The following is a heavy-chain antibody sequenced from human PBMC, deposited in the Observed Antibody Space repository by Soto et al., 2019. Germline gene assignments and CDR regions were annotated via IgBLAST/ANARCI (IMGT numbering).Heavy chain of an antibody. D-gene: IGHD6-19*01. Sequence: GGSLRLSCAASGFTFSSYSMNWVRQAPGKGLEWVSSISSSSSYIYYADSVKGRFTISRDNAKNSLYLQMNSLRAEDTAVYYCARLAGQWLVRVYWGQGTLVTVSS. CDR1: GFTFSSYS. V-gene: IGHV3-21*01. CDR3: ARLAGQWLVRVY. CDR2: ISSSSSYI. J-gene: IGHJ4*02.